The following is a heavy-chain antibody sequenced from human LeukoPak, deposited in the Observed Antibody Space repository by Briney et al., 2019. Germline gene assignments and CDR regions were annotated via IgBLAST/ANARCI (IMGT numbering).Heavy chain of an antibody. CDR2: IYYSGST. CDR1: GGSISSHY. J-gene: IGHJ4*02. D-gene: IGHD4-17*01. Sequence: SETLSLTCTVSGGSISSHYWSWIRQPPGKGLEWIAYIYYSGSTNYNPSLRSRVIISLDTSKNQFSLKLTSVTAADTAVYYCARGPLGDYPGFGYWGQGSLVTVSS. V-gene: IGHV4-59*11. CDR3: ARGPLGDYPGFGY.